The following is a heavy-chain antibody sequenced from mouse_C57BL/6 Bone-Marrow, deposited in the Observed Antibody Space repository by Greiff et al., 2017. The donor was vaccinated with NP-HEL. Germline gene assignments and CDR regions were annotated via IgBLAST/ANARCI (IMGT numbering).Heavy chain of an antibody. Sequence: EVHLVESGGGLVKPGGSLKLSCAASGFTFSSYAMSWVRQTPEKRLEWVATISDGGSYTYYPDNVKGRFTISRDNAKNNLYLQMSHLKSEDTAMYYCARGAPYYYGSQMDYWGQGTSVTVSS. CDR3: ARGAPYYYGSQMDY. V-gene: IGHV5-4*01. CDR2: ISDGGSYT. D-gene: IGHD1-1*01. CDR1: GFTFSSYA. J-gene: IGHJ4*01.